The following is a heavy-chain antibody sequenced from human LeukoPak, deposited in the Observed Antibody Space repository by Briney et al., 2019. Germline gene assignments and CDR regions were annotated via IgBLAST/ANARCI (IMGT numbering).Heavy chain of an antibody. Sequence: PGGSLRLSCTASGFTFGDHAMSWVRQAPGRGLEWVGFIRSKAYGGSTEYAASVKGRFSISRDDSKTTAYLQMNSLKTEDTAVYYCTRTIDGDYVDYWGQGTLVTVSS. CDR1: GFTFGDHA. V-gene: IGHV3-49*04. J-gene: IGHJ4*02. CDR3: TRTIDGDYVDY. CDR2: IRSKAYGGST. D-gene: IGHD3-3*01.